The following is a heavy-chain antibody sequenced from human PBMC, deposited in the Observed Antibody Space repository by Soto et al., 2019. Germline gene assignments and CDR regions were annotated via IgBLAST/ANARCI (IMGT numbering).Heavy chain of an antibody. CDR1: GFTFSDYA. D-gene: IGHD6-13*01. CDR3: AYSSTPFDY. CDR2: IWYDGSNK. J-gene: IGHJ4*02. Sequence: GSLRLSCAASGFTFSDYAMHWVRQAPGKGLEWVAVIWYDGSNKYYADSVKGRFTISRDNSKNTLYLQMNSLRAEDTAVYYCAYSSTPFDYWGQGTLVTVSS. V-gene: IGHV3-33*08.